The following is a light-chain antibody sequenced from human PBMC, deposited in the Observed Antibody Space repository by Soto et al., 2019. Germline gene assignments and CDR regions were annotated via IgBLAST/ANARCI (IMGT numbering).Light chain of an antibody. J-gene: IGKJ2*01. CDR3: HHYDSSPPYT. V-gene: IGKV3-20*01. CDR1: RSFSSSY. Sequence: EIVLTQSPGTLSLSPGERATLSCRASRSFSSSYLAWYQHKVGQAPRLLIYAASTRATGIPDRFSGSGSATDFTLTISRLEPEDSAVYYCHHYDSSPPYTFGLGTKLEIK. CDR2: AAS.